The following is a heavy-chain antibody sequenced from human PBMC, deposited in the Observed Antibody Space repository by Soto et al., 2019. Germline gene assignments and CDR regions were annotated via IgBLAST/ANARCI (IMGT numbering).Heavy chain of an antibody. D-gene: IGHD3-10*01. V-gene: IGHV4-59*01. CDR1: GVSISSYY. Sequence: QVQLQESGPGLVKPSETLSLTCTVSGVSISSYYWSWIRQPPGEGPEWIGNIFYDGTINYNPSLRSRGSTSVDTSKIQVSRRLRSVTAADTAIYSCARDIRYIGSFYYFAYWGQGALVTVSS. CDR3: ARDIRYIGSFYYFAY. J-gene: IGHJ4*02. CDR2: IFYDGTI.